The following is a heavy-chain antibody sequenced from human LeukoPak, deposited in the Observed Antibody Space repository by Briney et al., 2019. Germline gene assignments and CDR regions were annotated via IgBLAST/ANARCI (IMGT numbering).Heavy chain of an antibody. Sequence: ASVKVSCKVSGYTLTELSMHWVRQAPGKGLEWMGGFDPEDGETIYAQKFQGRVTMTEDTSTDTAYMELSSLRSGDTAVYYCATESRGVVTPKGFDYWGQGTLVTVSS. CDR1: GYTLTELS. CDR3: ATESRGVVTPKGFDY. CDR2: FDPEDGET. V-gene: IGHV1-24*01. J-gene: IGHJ4*02. D-gene: IGHD4-23*01.